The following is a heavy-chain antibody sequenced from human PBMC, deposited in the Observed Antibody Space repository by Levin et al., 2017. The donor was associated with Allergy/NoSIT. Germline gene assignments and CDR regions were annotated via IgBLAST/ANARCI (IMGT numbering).Heavy chain of an antibody. CDR2: IVVGSGNT. Sequence: SVKVSCKASGFTFTSSAVQWVRQARGQRLEWIGWIVVGSGNTNYAQKFQERVTITRDMSTSTAYMELSSLRSEDTAVYYCAADGSKGGDYQSLQNYYYGMDVWGQGTTVTVSS. CDR1: GFTFTSSA. CDR3: AADGSKGGDYQSLQNYYYGMDV. D-gene: IGHD2-21*01. V-gene: IGHV1-58*01. J-gene: IGHJ6*02.